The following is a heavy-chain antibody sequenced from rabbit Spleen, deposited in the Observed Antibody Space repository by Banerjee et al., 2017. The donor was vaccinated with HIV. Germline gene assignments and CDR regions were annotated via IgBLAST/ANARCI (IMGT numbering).Heavy chain of an antibody. D-gene: IGHD8-1*01. CDR3: ARDAGSGPYIDGYFSL. V-gene: IGHV1S45*01. CDR1: GIDFSSGYD. CDR2: IYTGNGKT. Sequence: QQQLEESGGGLVKPGGTLTLTCKASGIDFSSGYDMCWVRQAPGKGLEWIGCIYTGNGKTYYATWARGRFTISKISSTTVTLQMTSLPVADTATFFCARDAGSGPYIDGYFSLWGPGTLVTVS. J-gene: IGHJ4*01.